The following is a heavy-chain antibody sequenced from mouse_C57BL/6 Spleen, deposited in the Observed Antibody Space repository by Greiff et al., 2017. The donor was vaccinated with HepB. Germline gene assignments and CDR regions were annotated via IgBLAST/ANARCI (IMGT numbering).Heavy chain of an antibody. Sequence: VQRVESGAELVRPGTSVKVSCKASGYAFTNYLIEWVKQRPGQGLEWIGVINPGSGGTNYNEKFKGKATLTADKSSSTAYMQLSSLTSEDSAVYFCARGGKLGRYFDVWGTGTTVTVSS. J-gene: IGHJ1*03. V-gene: IGHV1-54*01. CDR1: GYAFTNYL. CDR2: INPGSGGT. D-gene: IGHD4-1*01. CDR3: ARGGKLGRYFDV.